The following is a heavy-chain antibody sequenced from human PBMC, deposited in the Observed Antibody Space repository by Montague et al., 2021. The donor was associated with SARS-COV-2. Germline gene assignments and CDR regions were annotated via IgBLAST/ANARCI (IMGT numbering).Heavy chain of an antibody. V-gene: IGHV4-59*02. CDR3: ARETMTVDAFDI. CDR2: FYSVGST. D-gene: IGHD1-14*01. J-gene: IGHJ3*02. Sequence: SETLSLTCTVSGASVGSSGWGWIRQSPGKGLEWIGYFYSVGSTDYNPSLKSRATISRDTSKNQFSLKVRSVTAADTAVYYCARETMTVDAFDIWGQGTMVTVSS. CDR1: GASVGSSG.